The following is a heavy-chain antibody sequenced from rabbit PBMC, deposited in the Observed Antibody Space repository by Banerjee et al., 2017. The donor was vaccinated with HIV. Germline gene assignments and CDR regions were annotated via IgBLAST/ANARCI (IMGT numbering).Heavy chain of an antibody. V-gene: IGHV1S43*01. CDR2: IYTDGST. Sequence: QSLVESGGDLVKPGGTLTLTCKASGIDFSAYFYMCWVRQAPGKGLEWIGCIYTDGSTYYASWVNGRFTITRSTSLNTVTLQLNSLTAADTATYFCAGSGQYYFDLWGPGTLVTVS. D-gene: IGHD1-1*01. J-gene: IGHJ4*01. CDR3: AGSGQYYFDL. CDR1: GIDFSAYFY.